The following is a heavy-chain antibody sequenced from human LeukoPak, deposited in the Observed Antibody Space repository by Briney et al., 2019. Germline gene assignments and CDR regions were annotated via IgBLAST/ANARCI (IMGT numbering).Heavy chain of an antibody. Sequence: QPWGSLRLSCAASGFTFSSDAMSWFRQAPGKGLEWVSIIYPGGSTYYPDSVKGRFTISRDNSKNTLYLQMNSLRAEDTAVYYCARGSLEMSTIMGPLDYWGQGTLVTVSS. CDR1: GFTFSSDA. D-gene: IGHD5-24*01. J-gene: IGHJ4*02. CDR3: ARGSLEMSTIMGPLDY. V-gene: IGHV3-66*01. CDR2: IYPGGST.